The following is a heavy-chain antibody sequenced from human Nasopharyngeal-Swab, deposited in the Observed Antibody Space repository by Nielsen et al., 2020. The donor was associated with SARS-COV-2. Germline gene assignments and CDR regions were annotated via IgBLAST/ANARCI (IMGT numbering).Heavy chain of an antibody. J-gene: IGHJ6*02. CDR2: IYHSGTT. CDR3: ARGTTGVLDA. Sequence: WIRQPPGKGLEWVGEIYHSGTTNYNPSLKSRVTISVDKSKNQFSLKLTSVTAADTAVYYCARGTTGVLDAWGQGTTVTVSS. D-gene: IGHD7-27*01. V-gene: IGHV4-4*02.